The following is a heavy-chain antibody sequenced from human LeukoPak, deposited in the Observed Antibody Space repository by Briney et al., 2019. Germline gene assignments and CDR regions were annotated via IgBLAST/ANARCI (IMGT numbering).Heavy chain of an antibody. CDR1: GGSISSSSHY. J-gene: IGHJ4*02. CDR2: IYYSGST. D-gene: IGHD5-18*01. Sequence: PSETLSLTCTVSGGSISSSSHYWGWIRQPPGKGLEWIGSIYYSGSTYYNPSLKSRVTISVDTSKNQFSLKLSSVTAADTAVYYCARLAASTTAMVPYYFDYWGQGTLVTVSS. CDR3: ARLAASTTAMVPYYFDY. V-gene: IGHV4-39*01.